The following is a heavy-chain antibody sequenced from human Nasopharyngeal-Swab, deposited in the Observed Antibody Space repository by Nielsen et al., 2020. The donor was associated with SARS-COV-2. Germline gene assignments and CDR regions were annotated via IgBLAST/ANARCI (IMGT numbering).Heavy chain of an antibody. CDR1: GYSISSGYY. CDR2: IYHSGST. V-gene: IGHV4-38-2*01. Sequence: SETLSLTCAVSGYSISSGYYWGWIRQPPGKGLEWIGRIYHSGSTNYNPSLKSRVTISVDTSKNQFSLRLSSLTAADTAVYYCARIELRYFDGVVSNGWFDPWGQGTLVTVSS. D-gene: IGHD3-9*01. J-gene: IGHJ5*02. CDR3: ARIELRYFDGVVSNGWFDP.